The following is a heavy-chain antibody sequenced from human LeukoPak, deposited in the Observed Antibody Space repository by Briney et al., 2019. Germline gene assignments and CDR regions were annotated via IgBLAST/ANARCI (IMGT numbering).Heavy chain of an antibody. V-gene: IGHV4-39*01. J-gene: IGHJ4*02. Sequence: SETLSPTCTVSGGSISSSSYYWGWIRQPPGKGLEWIGSIYYSGSTYYNPSLKSRVTISVDTSKNQFSLKLSSVTAADTAVYYCARREIIVGATGAFDYWGQGTLVTVSS. CDR1: GGSISSSSYY. D-gene: IGHD1-26*01. CDR2: IYYSGST. CDR3: ARREIIVGATGAFDY.